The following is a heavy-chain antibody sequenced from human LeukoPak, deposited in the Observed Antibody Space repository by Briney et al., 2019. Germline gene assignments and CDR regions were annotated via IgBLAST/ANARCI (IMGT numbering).Heavy chain of an antibody. CDR2: ISSSSSYI. V-gene: IGHV3-21*01. CDR3: ARASSVVTPPFGY. D-gene: IGHD4-23*01. Sequence: GGSLRLSCAASGFTFSSYSMNWVRQAPGKGLEWVSSISSSSSYIYYADSVKGRFTISRDNSKNTLYLQMNSLRAEDTAVYYCARASSVVTPPFGYWGQGTLVTVSS. CDR1: GFTFSSYS. J-gene: IGHJ4*02.